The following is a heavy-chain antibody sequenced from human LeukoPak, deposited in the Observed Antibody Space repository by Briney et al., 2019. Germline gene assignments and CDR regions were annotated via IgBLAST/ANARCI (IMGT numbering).Heavy chain of an antibody. CDR2: IKQDGSEK. Sequence: GGSLRLSCAASGFTFSSYWMSWVRQAPGKGLEWVANIKQDGSEKYYVDSVKGRFTISRDDAKSSLYLQMNSLRVEDTAVYYCAKVAKYYYGSETYYFFEHWGQGTPVTASS. J-gene: IGHJ4*02. D-gene: IGHD3-10*01. CDR3: AKVAKYYYGSETYYFFEH. V-gene: IGHV3-7*01. CDR1: GFTFSSYW.